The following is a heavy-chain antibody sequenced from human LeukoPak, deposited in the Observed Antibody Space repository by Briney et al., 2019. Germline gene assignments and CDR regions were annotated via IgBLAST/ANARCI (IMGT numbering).Heavy chain of an antibody. CDR1: GFTFSSYW. J-gene: IGHJ6*02. Sequence: GGSLRLSCAASGFTFSSYWMSWVRQAPGKGLEWVANIKQDGSGKYYVDSVKGRFTVSRDNAKNSLYLQMNSLRAEDTAVYFCVRTSYYDYVWGSLTDVWGQGTTVTISS. CDR3: VRTSYYDYVWGSLTDV. CDR2: IKQDGSGK. D-gene: IGHD3-16*01. V-gene: IGHV3-7*01.